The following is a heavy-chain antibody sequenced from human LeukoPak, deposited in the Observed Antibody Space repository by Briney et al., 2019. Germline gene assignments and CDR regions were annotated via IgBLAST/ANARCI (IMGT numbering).Heavy chain of an antibody. J-gene: IGHJ4*02. CDR2: ISSSGSTI. V-gene: IGHV3-11*01. CDR3: ARDSRRYYYDGTSFDY. Sequence: PGGSLRLSCAASGFTFSDYYMSWIRQAPGKELEWVSYISSSGSTIYYADSVKGRFTISRDNAKNSLYLQMNSLRAEDTAVYYCARDSRRYYYDGTSFDYWGQGTLVTVSS. D-gene: IGHD3-22*01. CDR1: GFTFSDYY.